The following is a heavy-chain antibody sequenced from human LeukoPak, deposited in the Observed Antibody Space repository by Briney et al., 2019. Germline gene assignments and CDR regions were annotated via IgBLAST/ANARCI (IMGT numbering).Heavy chain of an antibody. J-gene: IGHJ4*02. V-gene: IGHV3-11*04. CDR3: AKDPGYYDSSGYLYYFDY. CDR1: GFTFSDYY. D-gene: IGHD3-22*01. Sequence: GGSLRLSCAASGFTFSDYYMSWIRQAPGKGLEWVSYISGSGSTIYYADSVKGRFTISRDNAKNSLYLQMNSLRPEDTAVYYCAKDPGYYDSSGYLYYFDYWGQGTLVTVSS. CDR2: ISGSGSTI.